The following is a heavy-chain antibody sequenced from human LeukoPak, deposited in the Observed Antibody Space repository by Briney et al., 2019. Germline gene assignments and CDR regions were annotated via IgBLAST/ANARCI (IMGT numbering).Heavy chain of an antibody. CDR1: GGSISRYY. CDR2: IYYRGST. D-gene: IGHD6-19*01. CDR3: ARKAVAGPYFDY. Sequence: PSETLSLTCSVSGGSISRYYWSWIRQPPGKGLEWFGYIYYRGSTNYNPSLRSRVTISVDTSKNQFSLKLSSVTAADTAVYYCARKAVAGPYFDYWGQGTLVTVSS. J-gene: IGHJ4*02. V-gene: IGHV4-59*01.